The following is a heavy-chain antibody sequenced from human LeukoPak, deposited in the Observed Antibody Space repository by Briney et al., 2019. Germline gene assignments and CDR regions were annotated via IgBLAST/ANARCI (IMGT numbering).Heavy chain of an antibody. CDR3: ARDSRTVVTRRMDV. Sequence: PGGSLRLSCAASGFTFSSYGMHWVRQAPGKGLEWVAVIWYDGSNKYYADSVKGRFTISRDNSKNTLYLQMNSLRAGDTAVYYCARDSRTVVTRRMDVWGQGTTVTVSS. D-gene: IGHD4-23*01. V-gene: IGHV3-33*01. CDR1: GFTFSSYG. CDR2: IWYDGSNK. J-gene: IGHJ6*02.